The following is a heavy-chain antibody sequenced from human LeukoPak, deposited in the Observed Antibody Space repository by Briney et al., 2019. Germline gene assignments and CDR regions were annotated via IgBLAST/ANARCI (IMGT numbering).Heavy chain of an antibody. CDR1: GGSFSGYY. CDR3: ASRITMVRGVSSRPKYYFDY. J-gene: IGHJ4*02. CDR2: INHSGST. Sequence: KPSETLSLTCAVYGGSFSGYYWSWIRQPPGKGLEWIGEINHSGSTNYNPSLKSRVTISVDTSKNQFSLKLSSVTAADTAVYYCASRITMVRGVSSRPKYYFDYWGQGTLVTVSS. D-gene: IGHD3-10*01. V-gene: IGHV4-34*01.